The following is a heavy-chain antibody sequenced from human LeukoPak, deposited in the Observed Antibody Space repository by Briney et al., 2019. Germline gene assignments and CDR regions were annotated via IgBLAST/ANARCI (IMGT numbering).Heavy chain of an antibody. Sequence: GASVKVSCKASGYTFTSYGISWVRQAPGQGLEWMGWIGAYNGNTNYAQKLQGRVTMTRNTSISTAYMELSSLRSEDTAVYYCARGRQLRYFDWLFAPPSVDYWGQGTLVTVSS. CDR2: IGAYNGNT. CDR1: GYTFTSYG. J-gene: IGHJ4*02. V-gene: IGHV1-18*01. CDR3: ARGRQLRYFDWLFAPPSVDY. D-gene: IGHD3-9*01.